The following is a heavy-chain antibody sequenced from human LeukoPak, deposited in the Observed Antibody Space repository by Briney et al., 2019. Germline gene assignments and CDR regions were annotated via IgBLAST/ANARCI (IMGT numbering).Heavy chain of an antibody. V-gene: IGHV3-74*03. Sequence: DGSITTYADSVKGRFTISRDNAKNTLYLQMNSLRVEDTAVYYCAREGRVSGYDFDCWGQGTLVTVSS. D-gene: IGHD5-12*01. CDR3: AREGRVSGYDFDC. CDR2: DGSIT. J-gene: IGHJ4*02.